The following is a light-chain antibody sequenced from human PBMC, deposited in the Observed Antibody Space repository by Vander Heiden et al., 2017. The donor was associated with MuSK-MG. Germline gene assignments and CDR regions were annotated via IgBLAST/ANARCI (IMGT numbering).Light chain of an antibody. J-gene: IGKJ1*01. CDR2: AAS. CDR3: QQRYNAPRT. CDR1: QSISNY. Sequence: DIQMTQSPSSLSASVGDRVTVTCRPSQSISNYLNWYQQKPGKAPKLLIYAASNLQSGVPSRFSGSGSGTDFTLTISRLQPEDFATYYCQQRYNAPRTFGQGTKVEVK. V-gene: IGKV1-39*01.